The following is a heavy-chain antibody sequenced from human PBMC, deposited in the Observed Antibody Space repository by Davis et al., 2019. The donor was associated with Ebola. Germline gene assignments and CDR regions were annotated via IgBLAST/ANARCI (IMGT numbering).Heavy chain of an antibody. CDR3: AIFYTTGTTRSYYYYYGMDV. V-gene: IGHV1-69*13. D-gene: IGHD1-1*01. J-gene: IGHJ6*02. CDR2: IIPIFGTA. Sequence: SVKVSCKASGGTFSSYAISWVRQAPGQGLEWMGGIIPIFGTANYAQKFQGRVTITADESTSTAYMELSSLRSEDTAVYYCAIFYTTGTTRSYYYYYGMDVWGQGTTVTVSS. CDR1: GGTFSSYA.